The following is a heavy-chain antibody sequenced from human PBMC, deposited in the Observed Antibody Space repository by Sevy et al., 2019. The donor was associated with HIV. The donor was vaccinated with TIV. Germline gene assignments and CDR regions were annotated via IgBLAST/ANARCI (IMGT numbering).Heavy chain of an antibody. CDR3: ARVSSSWYLYY. Sequence: SETLSLTCTVSGGSISSYYWSWIRQPPGKGLEWIGYIYYSGSTNYDPSLKSRVTISVDTSKNQLSLKLSSVTAVDTAVYYCARVSSSWYLYYWGQGTLVTVSS. CDR1: GGSISSYY. J-gene: IGHJ4*02. D-gene: IGHD6-13*01. CDR2: IYYSGST. V-gene: IGHV4-59*01.